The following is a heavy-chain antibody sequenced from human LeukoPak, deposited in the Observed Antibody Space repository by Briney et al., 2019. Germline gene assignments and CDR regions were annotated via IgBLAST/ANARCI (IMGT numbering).Heavy chain of an antibody. J-gene: IGHJ6*04. CDR3: AGVNAMDV. CDR1: GFPFSNSW. V-gene: IGHV3-7*03. CDR2: IKKDGSGI. Sequence: GGSLRLSCAVSGFPFSNSWMYWVRQAPGKGLEGVANIKKDGSGISYVESVKGRFIISRDNSRNSLYLQMNSLKVEDTAVYFCAGVNAMDVWGKGTAVTVYS.